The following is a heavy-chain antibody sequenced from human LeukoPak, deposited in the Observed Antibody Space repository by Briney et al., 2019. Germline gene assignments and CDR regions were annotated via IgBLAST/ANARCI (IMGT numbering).Heavy chain of an antibody. CDR3: ARARLRRCSSWFDP. CDR2: INHSGST. CDR1: GGSFSGYY. J-gene: IGHJ5*02. D-gene: IGHD3-16*01. V-gene: IGHV4-34*01. Sequence: SETLSLTCAVYGGSFSGYYWSWIRQPPGKGLEWIGEINHSGSTNYNPSLKSRVTISVDTSKNQFSLKLSSVTAADTAVYYCARARLRRCSSWFDPWGQGTLVTVSS.